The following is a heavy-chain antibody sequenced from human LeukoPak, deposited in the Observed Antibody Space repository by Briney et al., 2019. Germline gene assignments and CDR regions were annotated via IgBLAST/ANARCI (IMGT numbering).Heavy chain of an antibody. CDR2: INPSGSST. CDR3: ARSPLLRLGEFASKRCWFDP. Sequence: GASVKVSCKASGYSFTGHYMHWVRQAPGQGLEWLGLINPSGSSTLYAQKFQGRVTMTRDMSTTTDYMELSSLRSEDTAVYYCARSPLLRLGEFASKRCWFDPWGQGTLVTVSS. J-gene: IGHJ5*02. CDR1: GYSFTGHY. D-gene: IGHD3-16*01. V-gene: IGHV1-46*01.